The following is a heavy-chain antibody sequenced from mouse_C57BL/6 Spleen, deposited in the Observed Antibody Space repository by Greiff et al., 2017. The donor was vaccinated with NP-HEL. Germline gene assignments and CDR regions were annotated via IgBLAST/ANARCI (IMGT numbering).Heavy chain of an antibody. Sequence: QVQLQQPGAELVKPGASVKLSCKASGYTFTSYWMHWVKPRPGQGLEWIGMIHPNSGSTNYNAKFKSKATLTVDKSSSTAYMQLSSLTSEDSAFYDGARRRLRENAMDYWGQGTSVTVSS. CDR3: ARRRLRENAMDY. D-gene: IGHD1-1*01. V-gene: IGHV1-64*01. J-gene: IGHJ4*01. CDR1: GYTFTSYW. CDR2: IHPNSGST.